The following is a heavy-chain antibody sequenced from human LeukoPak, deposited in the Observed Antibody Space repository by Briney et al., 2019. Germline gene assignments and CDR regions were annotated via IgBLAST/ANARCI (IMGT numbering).Heavy chain of an antibody. Sequence: ASVKVSCKASGYTFTGYYMHWVRPAPGQGLEWMGVIAPSSGTTSYAQKVQGRVTMTRDTSTSTLYIELSSLTSEDTAVYYCARASGSSAVPFDYWGQGALVTVSS. D-gene: IGHD3-10*01. CDR3: ARASGSSAVPFDY. CDR1: GYTFTGYY. CDR2: IAPSSGTT. V-gene: IGHV1-46*01. J-gene: IGHJ4*02.